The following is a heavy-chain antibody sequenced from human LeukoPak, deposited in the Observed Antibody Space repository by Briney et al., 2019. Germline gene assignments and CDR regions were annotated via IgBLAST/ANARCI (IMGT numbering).Heavy chain of an antibody. CDR1: GFTFSSYA. Sequence: GGSLRLSCAASGFTFSSYAMHWVRQAPGEGLEWVGRIKSKTDGGTTDYAAPVKGRFTISRDDSKNTLYLQMNSLKTEDTAVYYCTTDWVTTVSYYYYGMDVWGQGTTVTVSS. CDR3: TTDWVTTVSYYYYGMDV. V-gene: IGHV3-15*07. J-gene: IGHJ6*02. D-gene: IGHD4-17*01. CDR2: IKSKTDGGTT.